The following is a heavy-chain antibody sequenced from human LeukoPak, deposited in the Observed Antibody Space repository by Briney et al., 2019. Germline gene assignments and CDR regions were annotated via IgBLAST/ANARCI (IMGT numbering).Heavy chain of an antibody. J-gene: IGHJ4*02. V-gene: IGHV4-61*02. CDR1: GGSISSGSYY. Sequence: SQTLSLTCTVSGGSISSGSYYWSWIRQPAGKGLEWIGRIHTSGSTNYNPSLKSRVTISVDTSKNQFSLKLSSVTAADTAVYYCASLKVGATKGGFDYWGQGTLVTVSS. CDR2: IHTSGST. D-gene: IGHD1-26*01. CDR3: ASLKVGATKGGFDY.